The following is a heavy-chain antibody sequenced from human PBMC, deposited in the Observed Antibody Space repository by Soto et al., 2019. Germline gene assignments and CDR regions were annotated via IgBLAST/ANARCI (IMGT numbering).Heavy chain of an antibody. V-gene: IGHV3-72*01. CDR2: SRNKPNSYTT. J-gene: IGHJ4*02. CDR1: GFTLSDHY. D-gene: IGHD2-21*01. CDR3: ARPPYCGGGSCYLDY. Sequence: EVQLVESGGGLVQPGGSLRLSCAASGFTLSDHYMDWVRQAPGKGLAWVGRSRNKPNSYTTEYAASVKGRFTISRDDSKNSLYLQMNSLNTEDTAVYYCARPPYCGGGSCYLDYWGQGTLVTVSS.